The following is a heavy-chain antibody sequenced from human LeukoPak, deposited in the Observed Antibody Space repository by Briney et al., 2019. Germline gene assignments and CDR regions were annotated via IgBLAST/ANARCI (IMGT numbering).Heavy chain of an antibody. CDR1: GGSISSSSYY. Sequence: SETLSLTCTVSGGSISSSSYYWGWIRQPPGKGLEWIGSIYYSGSTNYNPSLKSRVTISVDTSKNQFSLKLSSVTAADTAVYYCARGGRSPYGYWGQGTLVTVSS. V-gene: IGHV4-39*07. CDR3: ARGGRSPYGY. CDR2: IYYSGST. J-gene: IGHJ4*02. D-gene: IGHD4-17*01.